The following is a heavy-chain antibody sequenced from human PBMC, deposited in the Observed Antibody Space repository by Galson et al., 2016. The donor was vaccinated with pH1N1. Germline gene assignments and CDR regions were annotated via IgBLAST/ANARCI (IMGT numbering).Heavy chain of an antibody. CDR1: GYTFTREY. CDR2: IDPSNGGT. J-gene: IGHJ4*02. D-gene: IGHD7-27*01. V-gene: IGHV1-46*01. Sequence: SVKASCKASGYTFTREYIHWVRQAPGQGLEWMGVIDPSNGGTTYSQNFQGLVTMTRDTSTNTVYMELSGLKSEDTAVYFCIRDLGRLRDYWGQGTLVTVSS. CDR3: IRDLGRLRDY.